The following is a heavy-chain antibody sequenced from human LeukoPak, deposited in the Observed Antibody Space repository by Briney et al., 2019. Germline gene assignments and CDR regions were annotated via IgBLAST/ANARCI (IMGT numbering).Heavy chain of an antibody. Sequence: SETLSLTCSVSGGSISTYYWSWIRQTPGKGLEWIGYIYYSGSTNYNPSLESRVTMSVDTSKNQLSLNLTSVTAADTAVYFCATGYSSYYVDYWGLGTLVTVSS. CDR1: GGSISTYY. V-gene: IGHV4-59*01. CDR3: ATGYSSYYVDY. D-gene: IGHD6-6*01. CDR2: IYYSGST. J-gene: IGHJ4*02.